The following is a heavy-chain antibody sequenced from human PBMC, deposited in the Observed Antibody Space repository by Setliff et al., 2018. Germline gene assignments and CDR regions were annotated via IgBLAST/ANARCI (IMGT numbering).Heavy chain of an antibody. Sequence: GESLKISCSGSGFNFSNYEINWVRQAPGKGLEWISYISSIGRLIHYADSVKGRFTVFRGNAGNSVHLQMNNLRVDDAAIYYCAGPPIRQYNYYMDVWGKGTTVTVSS. J-gene: IGHJ6*04. CDR2: ISSIGRLI. CDR3: AGPPIRQYNYYMDV. D-gene: IGHD1-20*01. V-gene: IGHV3-48*03. CDR1: GFNFSNYE.